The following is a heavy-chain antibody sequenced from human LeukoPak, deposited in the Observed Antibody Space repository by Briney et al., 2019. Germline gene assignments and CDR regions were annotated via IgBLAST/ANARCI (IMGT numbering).Heavy chain of an antibody. J-gene: IGHJ4*02. CDR1: GYTFTGYY. V-gene: IGHV3-30-3*01. CDR2: ISYDGSNK. D-gene: IGHD3-10*01. Sequence: SCKASGYTFTGYYMHWVRQAPGKGLEWVAVISYDGSNKYYADSVKGRFTISRDNSKNTLYLQMNSLRAEDTAVYYCARINGVTMVRGVFDYWGQGTLVTVSS. CDR3: ARINGVTMVRGVFDY.